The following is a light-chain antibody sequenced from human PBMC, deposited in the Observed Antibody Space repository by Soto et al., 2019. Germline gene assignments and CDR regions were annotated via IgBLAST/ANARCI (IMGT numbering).Light chain of an antibody. CDR3: SSYSSGSTLGV. J-gene: IGLJ1*01. V-gene: IGLV1-40*01. CDR1: SSNIGAGFD. CDR2: DNS. Sequence: QSVLTQPPSVSGAPGQRVTISCTGNSSNIGAGFDVHWYQQLPGTAPKLLIYDNSNRPSGVPDRFSGSKSGTSASLAITGLQAEDEADYYCSSYSSGSTLGVFGTGTKLTVL.